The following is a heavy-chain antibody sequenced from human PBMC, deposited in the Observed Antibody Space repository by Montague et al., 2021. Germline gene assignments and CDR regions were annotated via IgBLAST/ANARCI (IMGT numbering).Heavy chain of an antibody. D-gene: IGHD1-26*01. Sequence: SETLSLTCTVSGDSMSTYKWNWIRQPPGKGLEWVCYIYSSCNTNYNPSLKSRVTISVDTSRNQFSLEVSSVTAADTAMYYCAREWGGFDFWGHGTMVTVSS. CDR2: IYSSCNT. CDR3: AREWGGFDF. J-gene: IGHJ3*01. V-gene: IGHV4-59*01. CDR1: GDSMSTYK.